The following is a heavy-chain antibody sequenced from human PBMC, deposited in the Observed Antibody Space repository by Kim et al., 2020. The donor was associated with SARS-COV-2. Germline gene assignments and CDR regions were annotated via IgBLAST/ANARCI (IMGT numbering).Heavy chain of an antibody. CDR3: AKDIRGSYSYFDY. CDR2: ISWNSGSI. V-gene: IGHV3-9*01. Sequence: GGSLRLSCAASGFTMDDYAMHWVRQAPGKGLEWVSGISWNSGSIGYADSVKGRFTISRDNAKNSLYLQMNSLRAEDTALYYCAKDIRGSYSYFDYWGQGT. CDR1: GFTMDDYA. D-gene: IGHD1-26*01. J-gene: IGHJ4*02.